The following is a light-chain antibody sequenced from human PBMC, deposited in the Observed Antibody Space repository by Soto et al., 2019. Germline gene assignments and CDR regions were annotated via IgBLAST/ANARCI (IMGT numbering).Light chain of an antibody. CDR1: NIGSKS. J-gene: IGLJ2*01. Sequence: SYELTQPPLVSVAPGKTARITCRGNNIGSKSVHWYQQKPGQAPVLVIYYDSDRPSGIPERFSGSNSGNTATLTISRVEAGDEADYYCQVWDSSSDPYVVFGGGTKLTV. CDR2: YDS. V-gene: IGLV3-21*04. CDR3: QVWDSSSDPYVV.